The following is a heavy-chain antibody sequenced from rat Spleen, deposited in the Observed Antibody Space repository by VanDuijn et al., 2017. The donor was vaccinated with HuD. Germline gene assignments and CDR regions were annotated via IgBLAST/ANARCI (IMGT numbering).Heavy chain of an antibody. V-gene: IGHV2-43*01. D-gene: IGHD1-11*01. J-gene: IGHJ2*01. Sequence: QVQLKESGPGLVQPSQTLSLTGTVSGFSLTSYHVSWVRQPPGKGLEWMGVMWSGGSTAYNSALKSRLNISRDTSKSQVFLKINSLQTEDTAIYYCTGGGTLGPLRRPQGYWGQGVMVTVSS. CDR1: GFSLTSYH. CDR2: MWSGGST. CDR3: TGGGTLGPLRRPQGY.